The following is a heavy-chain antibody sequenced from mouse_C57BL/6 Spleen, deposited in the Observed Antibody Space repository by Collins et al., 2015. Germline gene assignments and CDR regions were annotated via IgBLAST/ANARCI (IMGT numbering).Heavy chain of an antibody. CDR3: ARRSDWDPWFAY. D-gene: IGHD4-1*01. J-gene: IGHJ3*01. Sequence: KSKATLTVDKSSSTAYMQLSSLTSEDSAVYYCARRSDWDPWFAYWGQGTLVTVSA. V-gene: IGHV1-53*01.